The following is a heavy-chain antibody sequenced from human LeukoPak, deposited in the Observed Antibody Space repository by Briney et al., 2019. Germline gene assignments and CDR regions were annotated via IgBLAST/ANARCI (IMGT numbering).Heavy chain of an antibody. Sequence: GGSLRLSCAASGFSFSNYAMHWVRQAPGKGLEWVAVISYDGSNKYYADSVKGRFTISRDNAKNSLYLQMNSLRAEDTAVYYCARHKSWSERVRYFDWLLPYYFDYWGQGTLVTVSS. J-gene: IGHJ4*02. D-gene: IGHD3-9*01. V-gene: IGHV3-30-3*01. CDR2: ISYDGSNK. CDR3: ARHKSWSERVRYFDWLLPYYFDY. CDR1: GFSFSNYA.